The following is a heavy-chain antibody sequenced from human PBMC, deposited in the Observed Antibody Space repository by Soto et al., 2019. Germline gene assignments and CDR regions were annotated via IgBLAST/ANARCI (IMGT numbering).Heavy chain of an antibody. J-gene: IGHJ4*02. Sequence: QVQLVQSGAEVKKPGSSVKVSCKASGGIFNRYSVSWVRQAPGQGLEWMGRIIPLFGITNYAQKFQGRVMITADKSTNTAYMEVNGLRSEDTALYYCATSYGGDCTTTTCYGDFDYWGQGTLVTVTS. CDR3: ATSYGGDCTTTTCYGDFDY. CDR2: IIPLFGIT. V-gene: IGHV1-69*02. D-gene: IGHD2-2*01. CDR1: GGIFNRYS.